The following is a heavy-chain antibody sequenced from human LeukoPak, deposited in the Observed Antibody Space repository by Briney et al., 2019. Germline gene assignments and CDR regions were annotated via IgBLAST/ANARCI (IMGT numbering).Heavy chain of an antibody. J-gene: IGHJ4*02. V-gene: IGHV3-21*01. CDR3: ANTYCSGGSCYWAFDY. D-gene: IGHD2-15*01. CDR2: ISSSSDYI. Sequence: GGSLRLSCAASGFTFSSYSMNWVRQAPGKGLEWVSSISSSSDYIYYADSMKGRFTFSRDNAKNSLYLQMNSLRAEDTAVYYCANTYCSGGSCYWAFDYWGQGTLVTVSS. CDR1: GFTFSSYS.